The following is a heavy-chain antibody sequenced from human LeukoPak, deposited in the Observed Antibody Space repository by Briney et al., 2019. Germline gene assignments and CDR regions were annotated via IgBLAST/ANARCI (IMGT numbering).Heavy chain of an antibody. V-gene: IGHV1-8*01. D-gene: IGHD6-25*01. Sequence: ASVKVSCKASGYTFTSYYINWVRQATGQGLEWMGWMNPNSGNTGYAQKFQGRVTMTRNTSISTAYMELSSLRSEDTAVYYCARGLGGSRLVAGTPWFDPWGQGTLVTVSS. J-gene: IGHJ5*02. CDR3: ARGLGGSRLVAGTPWFDP. CDR2: MNPNSGNT. CDR1: GYTFTSYY.